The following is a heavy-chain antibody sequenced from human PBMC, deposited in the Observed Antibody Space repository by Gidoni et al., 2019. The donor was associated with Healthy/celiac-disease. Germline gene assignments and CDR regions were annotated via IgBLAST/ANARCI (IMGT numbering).Heavy chain of an antibody. Sequence: EVQLVESGGGLVQPGGSLRLSCAASGFTFSSYSMNWVRQAPGKGLEWVSYISSSSSTIYYADSVKGRFTISRDNAKNSLYLQMNSLRDEDTAVYYCARDYCSSTSCSIEWVYYYYGMDVWGQGTTVTVSS. CDR2: ISSSSSTI. CDR1: GFTFSSYS. D-gene: IGHD2-2*01. CDR3: ARDYCSSTSCSIEWVYYYYGMDV. V-gene: IGHV3-48*02. J-gene: IGHJ6*02.